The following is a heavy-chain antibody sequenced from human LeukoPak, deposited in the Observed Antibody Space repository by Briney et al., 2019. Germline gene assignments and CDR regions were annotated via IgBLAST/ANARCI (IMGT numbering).Heavy chain of an antibody. Sequence: QAGGSLRLSCAASGFTFSSYGMSWVRQAPGKGLEWVAVISYDGSNKYYADSVKGRFTISRDNSKNTLYLQMNSLRAEDTAVYYCAKDRGWWTYFDYWGQGTLVTVSS. CDR1: GFTFSSYG. D-gene: IGHD6-19*01. V-gene: IGHV3-30*18. J-gene: IGHJ4*02. CDR2: ISYDGSNK. CDR3: AKDRGWWTYFDY.